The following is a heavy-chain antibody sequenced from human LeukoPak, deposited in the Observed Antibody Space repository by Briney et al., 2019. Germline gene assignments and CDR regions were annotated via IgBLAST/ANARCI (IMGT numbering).Heavy chain of an antibody. CDR3: ARVLRGDWFDP. CDR2: ITDIHDIT. Sequence: GGSLRPSCAASGFAFSRYTIGWVRQAPGKGREWVSTITDIHDITYNADFVKGRFTISRDNSKNTLYLQMNSLRVEDTALYYCARVLRGDWFDPWGQGTLVTASS. J-gene: IGHJ5*02. CDR1: GFAFSRYT. D-gene: IGHD3-10*01. V-gene: IGHV3-23*01.